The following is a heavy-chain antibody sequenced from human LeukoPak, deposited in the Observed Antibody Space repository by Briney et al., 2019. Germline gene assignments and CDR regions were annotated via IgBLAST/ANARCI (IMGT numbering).Heavy chain of an antibody. D-gene: IGHD3-16*02. CDR2: MNSNVGNT. V-gene: IGHV1-8*01. J-gene: IGHJ3*02. CDR3: ATAPLGITFGGVIAIPSGDSDAFDI. CDR1: GYTFTSYD. Sequence: ASVKVSCKASGYTFTSYDINWVRQATGQGLEWMGWMNSNVGNTGYEQKFQGRVTMTRDTSISTAYIELSRLTSDDTAVYYCATAPLGITFGGVIAIPSGDSDAFDIWGQGTMVTVSS.